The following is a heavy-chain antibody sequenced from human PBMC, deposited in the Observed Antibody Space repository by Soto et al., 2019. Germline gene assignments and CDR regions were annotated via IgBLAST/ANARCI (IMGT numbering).Heavy chain of an antibody. Sequence: QVQLLESGPGLVKPSQTLYLTCSVSGDSISTVDYFWAWVRQPPGQALEYIGYIYKSATTYYNPSFESRCAISLDTSKSQFSLNVTSLTAADTAVYFCARGRYCLTGRCFPNWFDSWGQGTLVTVSS. CDR1: GDSISTVDYF. CDR2: IYKSATT. J-gene: IGHJ5*01. D-gene: IGHD2-15*01. CDR3: ARGRYCLTGRCFPNWFDS. V-gene: IGHV4-30-4*01.